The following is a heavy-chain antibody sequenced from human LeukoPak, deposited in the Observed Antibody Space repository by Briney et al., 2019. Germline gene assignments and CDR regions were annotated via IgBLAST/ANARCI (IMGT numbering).Heavy chain of an antibody. Sequence: PGGSLRLSCAASGFTFSSYWMHWVRQAPGKGLVWVSRINSDGSSTSYADSVKGRFTISRDNAKNTLYLQMNSLRAEDMALYYCAKSRDGDILTGYFDYWGQGTLVTVSS. D-gene: IGHD3-9*01. J-gene: IGHJ4*02. V-gene: IGHV3-74*01. CDR1: GFTFSSYW. CDR3: AKSRDGDILTGYFDY. CDR2: INSDGSST.